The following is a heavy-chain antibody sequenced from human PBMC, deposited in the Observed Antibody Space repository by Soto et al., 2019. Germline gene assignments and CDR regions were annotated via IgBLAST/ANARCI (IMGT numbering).Heavy chain of an antibody. D-gene: IGHD2-15*01. J-gene: IGHJ3*02. CDR2: INHSGST. Sequence: SETLSLTCAVDGGYIGGYDWSWIRKNPGKGLEWIGEINHSGSTNYNPSLKSRVTISVDTSKNQFSLQLSSVTAANTAVYYCASPGYCSGGSCYSWAFDIWGQGTMVTVSS. CDR3: ASPGYCSGGSCYSWAFDI. CDR1: GGYIGGYD. V-gene: IGHV4-34*01.